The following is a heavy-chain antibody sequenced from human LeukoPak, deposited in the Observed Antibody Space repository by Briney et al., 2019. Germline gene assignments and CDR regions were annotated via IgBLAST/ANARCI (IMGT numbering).Heavy chain of an antibody. Sequence: GRSLRLSCAASGFTFSSYGMHWVRQAPGKGLEWVAVIWYDGSNKYYADSVKGRFTISRDNSKNTLYLQMNSLRAEDTAVYYCAKGGSFSEGNIDYWGQGTLVTVSS. D-gene: IGHD1-14*01. CDR1: GFTFSSYG. CDR2: IWYDGSNK. J-gene: IGHJ4*02. CDR3: AKGGSFSEGNIDY. V-gene: IGHV3-33*06.